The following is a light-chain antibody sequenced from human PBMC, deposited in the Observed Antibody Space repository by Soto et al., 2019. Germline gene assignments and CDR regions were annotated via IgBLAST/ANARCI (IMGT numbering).Light chain of an antibody. Sequence: SSLAQPASVSGSPGQSITISCTGSSSDIASFNYVSWYQQYPGKAPKLLIYQVTSRASGVSHRFSGSKFGDTASLTISGLQPEDEAEYYCNSYSSSTFYVFGTGT. CDR2: QVT. CDR1: SSDIASFNY. CDR3: NSYSSSTFYV. J-gene: IGLJ1*01. V-gene: IGLV2-14*01.